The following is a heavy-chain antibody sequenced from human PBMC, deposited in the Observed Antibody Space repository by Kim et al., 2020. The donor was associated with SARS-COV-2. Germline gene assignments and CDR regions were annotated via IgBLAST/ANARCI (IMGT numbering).Heavy chain of an antibody. CDR2: IRSKAYGGTT. Sequence: GGSLRLSCTASGFTFGDYAMSWVRQAPGKGLEWVGFIRSKAYGGTTEYAASVKGRFTISRDDSKSIAYLQMNSLKTEDTAVYYCTREDGSGSSFYYYYGMDVWGQGTTVTVSS. CDR1: GFTFGDYA. J-gene: IGHJ6*02. V-gene: IGHV3-49*04. CDR3: TREDGSGSSFYYYYGMDV. D-gene: IGHD3-10*01.